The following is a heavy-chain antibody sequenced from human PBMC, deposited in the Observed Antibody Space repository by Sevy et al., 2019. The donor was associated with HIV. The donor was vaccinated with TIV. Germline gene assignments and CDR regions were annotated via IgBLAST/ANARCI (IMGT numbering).Heavy chain of an antibody. Sequence: ASVKVSCKASGGTFSSYAISWVRQAPGQGLEWMGGIIPIFGTANYAQKFQGRVTITADESTSTAYMELSSLRSEDTAVYYCARFSGWATGSPVGMDVWGQGTTVTVSS. CDR1: GGTFSSYA. CDR3: ARFSGWATGSPVGMDV. V-gene: IGHV1-69*13. D-gene: IGHD6-19*01. CDR2: IIPIFGTA. J-gene: IGHJ6*02.